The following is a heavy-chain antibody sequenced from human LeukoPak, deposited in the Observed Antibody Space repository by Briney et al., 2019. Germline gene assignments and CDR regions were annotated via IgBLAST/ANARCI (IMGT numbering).Heavy chain of an antibody. J-gene: IGHJ4*02. Sequence: GGSLRLSCAASGFTFSSYAMSWVRQAPGKGLEWVSAISGSGGSTYYADSVKGRFTISRDNSKNTLYLQMNSLRAEDTAVYYCAKVLEPHYYDSSGYYYFDYWGQGTPVTVSS. CDR1: GFTFSSYA. V-gene: IGHV3-23*01. CDR3: AKVLEPHYYDSSGYYYFDY. D-gene: IGHD3-22*01. CDR2: ISGSGGST.